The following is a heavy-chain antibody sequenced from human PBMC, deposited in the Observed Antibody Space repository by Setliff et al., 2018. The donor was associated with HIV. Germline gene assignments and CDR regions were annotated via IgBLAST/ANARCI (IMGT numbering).Heavy chain of an antibody. D-gene: IGHD3-22*01. Sequence: GGSLRLSCTASGFTFGDYAMTWVRQAPGKGLEWVGFINSNTYGGTTDYAASVKGRFTISRDDSKSSAYLLMNSLKTEDTAVYYCTRFLLITMNGMDVWGQGTTVTVSS. CDR1: GFTFGDYA. CDR2: INSNTYGGTT. J-gene: IGHJ6*02. CDR3: TRFLLITMNGMDV. V-gene: IGHV3-49*04.